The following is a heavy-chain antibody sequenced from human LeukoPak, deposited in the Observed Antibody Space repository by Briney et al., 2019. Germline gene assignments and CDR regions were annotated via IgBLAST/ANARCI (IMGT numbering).Heavy chain of an antibody. D-gene: IGHD2-2*03. CDR1: GGSISSGGYY. CDR2: IYYSGST. Sequence: SETLSLNCTVSGGSISSGGYYWSWIRQHPGKGLEWIGYIYYSGSTYYNPSLKSRVTISVDTSKNQFSLKLSSVTAADTAVYYCARGPRFGYSINWGQGTLVTVSS. V-gene: IGHV4-31*03. CDR3: ARGPRFGYSIN. J-gene: IGHJ4*02.